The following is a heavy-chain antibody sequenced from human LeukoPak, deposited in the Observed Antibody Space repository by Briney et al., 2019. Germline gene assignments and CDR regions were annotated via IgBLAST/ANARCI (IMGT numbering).Heavy chain of an antibody. CDR3: ARGGGYAWDY. Sequence: QTGGSLRLSCAASGFTFSNYWMSWVRQAPGKGLEWVANIKEDGSEKYYVDSVKGRFTISRDNAKNSLYLQMNSLRADDTAVYYCARGGGYAWDYWGQGTLVTVSS. CDR1: GFTFSNYW. CDR2: IKEDGSEK. V-gene: IGHV3-7*01. D-gene: IGHD5-12*01. J-gene: IGHJ4*02.